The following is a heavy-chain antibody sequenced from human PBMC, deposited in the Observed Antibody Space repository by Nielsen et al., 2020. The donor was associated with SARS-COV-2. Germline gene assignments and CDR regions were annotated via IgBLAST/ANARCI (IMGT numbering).Heavy chain of an antibody. CDR2: ISWNSGSI. V-gene: IGHV3-9*01. J-gene: IGHJ5*02. Sequence: SLKISCAASGFTFDDYAMHWVRQAPGKGLEWVSGISWNSGSIGYADSVKGRFTISRDNAKNSLYLQMNSLRAEDTALYYCAKDSDGSGYFNWFDPWGQGTLVTVSS. CDR1: GFTFDDYA. D-gene: IGHD3-22*01. CDR3: AKDSDGSGYFNWFDP.